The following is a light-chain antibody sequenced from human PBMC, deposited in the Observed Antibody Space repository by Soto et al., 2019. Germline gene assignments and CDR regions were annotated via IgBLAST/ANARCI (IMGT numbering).Light chain of an antibody. CDR1: QGISSY. CDR3: QQLNSYPPF. V-gene: IGKV1-9*01. Sequence: DIQLTQSPSFLSASVGDRVTITCRASQGISSYLAWYQQKPGKAPKLLIYAASTLQSGVPSRFSGSGSGTEFTLTISSLNPEDSATYYCQQLNSYPPFFGPGTKVDIK. CDR2: AAS. J-gene: IGKJ3*01.